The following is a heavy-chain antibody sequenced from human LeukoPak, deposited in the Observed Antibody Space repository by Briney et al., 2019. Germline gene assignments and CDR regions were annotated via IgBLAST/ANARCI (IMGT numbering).Heavy chain of an antibody. D-gene: IGHD2-21*02. J-gene: IGHJ5*02. CDR1: GFTFDDYG. CDR3: ARDWGAYCGGDCVSWFDP. CDR2: INWNGGST. V-gene: IGHV3-20*04. Sequence: PGGSLRLSCAASGFTFDDYGMSWVRQAPGKGPEWVSGINWNGGSTGYADSVKGRFTISRDNAKNSLYLQMNSLRAEDTALYYCARDWGAYCGGDCVSWFDPWGQGTLVTASS.